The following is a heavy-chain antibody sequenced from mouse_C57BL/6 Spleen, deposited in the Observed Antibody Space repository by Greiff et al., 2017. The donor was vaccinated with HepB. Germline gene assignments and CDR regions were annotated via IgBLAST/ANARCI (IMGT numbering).Heavy chain of an antibody. D-gene: IGHD2-1*01. CDR1: GYTFTDYY. Sequence: EVQLQQSGPELVKPGASVKISCKASGYTFTDYYMNWVKQSHGKSLEWIGDINPNNGGTSYNQKFKGKATLTVDTSSSTAYMELRSLTSEDSAVYYCARSDYGNYRYYVDYWGQGTTLTVSS. CDR3: ARSDYGNYRYYVDY. J-gene: IGHJ2*01. CDR2: INPNNGGT. V-gene: IGHV1-26*01.